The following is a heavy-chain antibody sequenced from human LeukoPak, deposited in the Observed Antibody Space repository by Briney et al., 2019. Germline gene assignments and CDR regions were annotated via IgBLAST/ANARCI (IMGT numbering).Heavy chain of an antibody. D-gene: IGHD6-19*01. Sequence: PGGSLRLSCAASGFTFSSYAMSWVRQAPGKGLEWLSPISGSGGSTYYADSAKGRFAISTDNSKNTLYLQMNSLRAEDTAVYYCAKDSLGYSSGFDAFDIWGQGTMVTVSS. J-gene: IGHJ3*02. V-gene: IGHV3-23*01. CDR2: ISGSGGST. CDR3: AKDSLGYSSGFDAFDI. CDR1: GFTFSSYA.